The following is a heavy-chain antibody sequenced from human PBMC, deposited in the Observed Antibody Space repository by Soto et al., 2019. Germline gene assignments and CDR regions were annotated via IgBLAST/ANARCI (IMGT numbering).Heavy chain of an antibody. V-gene: IGHV4-39*01. CDR1: GGSISSSSYY. D-gene: IGHD3-22*01. J-gene: IGHJ4*02. Sequence: QLQLQESGPGLVKPSETLSLTCTVSGGSISSSSYYWGWIRQPPGKGLEWIGSIYYSGSTYYNPSLKHRVTISVDKSEHQFSLKLSSVTAADTAVHDCARHSPRYYDSSGYFGYWGQGTLVTVAS. CDR3: ARHSPRYYDSSGYFGY. CDR2: IYYSGST.